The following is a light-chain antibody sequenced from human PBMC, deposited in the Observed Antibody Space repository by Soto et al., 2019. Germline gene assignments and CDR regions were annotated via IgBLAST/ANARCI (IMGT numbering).Light chain of an antibody. V-gene: IGLV1-40*01. CDR1: SSNIGAGYE. J-gene: IGLJ1*01. CDR3: SSFTTNRFYV. CDR2: GND. Sequence: QSVLTQPPSVSGAPGQRVTISCTGTSSNIGAGYEVHWYHQLPGTAPKFLVSGNDNRPSGVPDRLSASKSGTSGSLAITGLQAEDEGHYYCSSFTTNRFYVFGPGTKLTVL.